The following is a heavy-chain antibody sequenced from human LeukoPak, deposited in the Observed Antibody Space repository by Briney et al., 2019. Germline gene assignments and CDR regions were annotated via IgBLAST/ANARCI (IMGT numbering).Heavy chain of an antibody. CDR1: GFTFSSYS. V-gene: IGHV3-21*01. D-gene: IGHD6-19*01. Sequence: GGSLRLSCAASGFTFSSYSMNWVRQAPGKGLEWVSSISSTSSNIYYADSVKGRFTISRDNAKNSLYLQMNSLRAEDTAVYYCATEFLGAVAETGDYWGQGTLVTVSS. J-gene: IGHJ4*02. CDR2: ISSTSSNI. CDR3: ATEFLGAVAETGDY.